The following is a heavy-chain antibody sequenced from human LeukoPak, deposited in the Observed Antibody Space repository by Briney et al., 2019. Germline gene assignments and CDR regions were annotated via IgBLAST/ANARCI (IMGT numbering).Heavy chain of an antibody. CDR2: ISGSGGST. CDR1: GFTFSSYA. J-gene: IGHJ4*02. V-gene: IGHV3-23*01. CDR3: AKSRYCTGGTCYFDY. D-gene: IGHD2-8*02. Sequence: GGSLRLSCAASGFTFSSYAMSWVRQAPGKGLEWVSAISGSGGSTYYADSVKGRFTISRDNSKNTLYLQMKSLRAEDTAVYYCAKSRYCTGGTCYFDYWGQGTLVTVSS.